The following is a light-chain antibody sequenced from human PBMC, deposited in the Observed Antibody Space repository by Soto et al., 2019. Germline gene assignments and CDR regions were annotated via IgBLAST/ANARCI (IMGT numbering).Light chain of an antibody. CDR3: AAWDDSLNGHVV. Sequence: QSVLNQPPSASGTPGQRVTISCSGSSSNIGSNTVNWYQQLPGTAPKLLIYSNNQRPSGVPDRFSGSKSGTSASLAISGLQSEDEADYYCAAWDDSLNGHVVFGGGTKVTVL. CDR2: SNN. V-gene: IGLV1-44*01. J-gene: IGLJ2*01. CDR1: SSNIGSNT.